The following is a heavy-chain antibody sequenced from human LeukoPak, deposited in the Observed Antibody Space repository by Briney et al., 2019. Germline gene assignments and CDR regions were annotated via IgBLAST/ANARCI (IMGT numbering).Heavy chain of an antibody. J-gene: IGHJ4*02. Sequence: ASVRVSCKASGYTFTSYGISWVRQAPGQGLEWMGWISAYNGNTNYAQKLQGRVTMTTDTSTSTAYMELRSLRSDDTAVYYCARDASICSGGSCSFLYYYDSSGYYLNDYWGQGTLVTVSS. D-gene: IGHD3-22*01. CDR1: GYTFTSYG. CDR3: ARDASICSGGSCSFLYYYDSSGYYLNDY. CDR2: ISAYNGNT. V-gene: IGHV1-18*01.